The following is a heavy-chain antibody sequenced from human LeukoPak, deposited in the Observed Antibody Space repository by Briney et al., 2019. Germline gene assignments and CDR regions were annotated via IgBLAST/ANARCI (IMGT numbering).Heavy chain of an antibody. CDR2: ISGDGGST. V-gene: IGHV3-43*02. Sequence: GGSLRLSCAASGFTFSSSGISWVRQAPGKGLEWVSLISGDGGSTYYADSVKGRFTISRDNSKNSLYLQMNSLRTEDTALYYCAKGAVAFGGVIVLFDYWGQGTLVTVSS. CDR1: GFTFSSSG. CDR3: AKGAVAFGGVIVLFDY. J-gene: IGHJ4*02. D-gene: IGHD3-16*02.